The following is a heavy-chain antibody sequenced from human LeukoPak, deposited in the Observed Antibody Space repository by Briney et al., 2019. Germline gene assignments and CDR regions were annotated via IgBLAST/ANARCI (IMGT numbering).Heavy chain of an antibody. CDR1: GFTFSSYA. CDR3: AKGIEWELLTYFDY. V-gene: IGHV3-23*01. D-gene: IGHD1-26*01. J-gene: IGHJ4*02. CDR2: ISGSGGST. Sequence: EGSLRLSCAASGFTFSSYAMSWVRQAPGKGLEWVSAISGSGGSTYYADSVKGRFTISRDNSKNTLYLQMNSLRAEDTAVYYCAKGIEWELLTYFDYWGQGTLVTVSS.